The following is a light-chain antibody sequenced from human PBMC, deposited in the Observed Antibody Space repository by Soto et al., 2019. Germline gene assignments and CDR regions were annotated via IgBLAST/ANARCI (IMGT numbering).Light chain of an antibody. Sequence: QSVLTQPPSVSAAPGQKVTISCSGSTSNIGSRYVSWYRQFPGTAPKLLIHENNKRPSGIADRFSASKSGTSATLVITGLQTGDEADYYCGAWDGGLSAGVFGGGTKPTVL. CDR3: GAWDGGLSAGV. J-gene: IGLJ3*02. V-gene: IGLV1-51*02. CDR1: TSNIGSRY. CDR2: ENN.